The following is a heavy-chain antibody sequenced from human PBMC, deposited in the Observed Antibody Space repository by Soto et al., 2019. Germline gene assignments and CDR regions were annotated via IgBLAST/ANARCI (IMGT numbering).Heavy chain of an antibody. D-gene: IGHD2-2*01. CDR3: NVVSTRSNWFDP. CDR1: GGSIRSSNW. J-gene: IGHJ5*02. CDR2: IYHSGST. Sequence: SETLSLTCAVSGGSIRSSNWWSWVRQPPGKGLEWIGEIYHSGSTNYNPSLKSRVTISVDKSKKQFSLKLSSVNAADTAVYYCNVVSTRSNWFDPWGQGNLVTVSS. V-gene: IGHV4-4*02.